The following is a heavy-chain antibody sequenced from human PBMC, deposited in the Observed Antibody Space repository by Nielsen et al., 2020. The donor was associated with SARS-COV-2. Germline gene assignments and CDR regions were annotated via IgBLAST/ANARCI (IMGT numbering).Heavy chain of an antibody. CDR3: ARRHMIPFGAGTYHFDF. V-gene: IGHV5-51*01. CDR2: IYPGDSET. J-gene: IGHJ4*02. Sequence: GESLKISCEASGYSFSSYWIAWVSLSPGKRLEWMGIIYPGDSETKYSPSFQGQVTMSVDKSLRTAYLQWRTLKASDTAMYYCARRHMIPFGAGTYHFDFWGQGTLVTVSS. D-gene: IGHD3-16*01. CDR1: GYSFSSYW.